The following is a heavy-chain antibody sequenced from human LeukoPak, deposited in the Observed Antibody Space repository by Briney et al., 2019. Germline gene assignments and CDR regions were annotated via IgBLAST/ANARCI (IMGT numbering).Heavy chain of an antibody. J-gene: IGHJ5*02. Sequence: PGGSLRLSYAASGFTFSSYAMSWVRQAPGKGLEWVSAISGSGGSTYYADSVKGRFTISRDNSKNTLYLQMNSLRAEDTAVYYCAKAGRYPNWFDPWGQGTLVTVSS. D-gene: IGHD3-9*01. CDR2: ISGSGGST. V-gene: IGHV3-23*01. CDR3: AKAGRYPNWFDP. CDR1: GFTFSSYA.